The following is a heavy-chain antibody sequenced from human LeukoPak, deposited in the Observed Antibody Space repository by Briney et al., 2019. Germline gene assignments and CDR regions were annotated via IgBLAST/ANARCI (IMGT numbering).Heavy chain of an antibody. D-gene: IGHD1/OR15-1a*01. Sequence: ASVKVSCKASGYTFTSYYIHWLRQAPGEGPEWMGMINLIAGLTHLAPKFQGRVTMTRDTSTSTVYMDLTSLGSEDTAVYYCARQQGIQYLNFDYWGQGALVAVSS. J-gene: IGHJ4*02. V-gene: IGHV1-46*01. CDR2: INLIAGLT. CDR1: GYTFTSYY. CDR3: ARQQGIQYLNFDY.